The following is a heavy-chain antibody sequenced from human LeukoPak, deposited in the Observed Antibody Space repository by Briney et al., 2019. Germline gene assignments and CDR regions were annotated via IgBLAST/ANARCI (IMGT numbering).Heavy chain of an antibody. J-gene: IGHJ6*03. V-gene: IGHV3-30-3*02. CDR1: GFTFSRYS. CDR3: AKNYYMDV. Sequence: GESLRLSCAVSGFTFSRYSMHWVRQAPGKGLEWVAMISYDGSNKYYPDSVKGRFTISRDNFKNILYLQMNSLRAEDTALYYCAKNYYMDVWGKGTTVTVSS. CDR2: ISYDGSNK.